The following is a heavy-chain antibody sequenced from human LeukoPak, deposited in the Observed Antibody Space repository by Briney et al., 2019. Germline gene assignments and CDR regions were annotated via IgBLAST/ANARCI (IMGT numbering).Heavy chain of an antibody. CDR3: ARARGRYCSGGSCFWSDY. Sequence: AGGSLRLSCAASGFTFSSYWMSWVRQAPGKGLEWVANIKQDGSEKYYVDSVKGRFTISRDNAKNSLYLQMNSLRAEDTAVYYCARARGRYCSGGSCFWSDYWGQGTLVTVSS. J-gene: IGHJ4*02. V-gene: IGHV3-7*03. D-gene: IGHD2-15*01. CDR1: GFTFSSYW. CDR2: IKQDGSEK.